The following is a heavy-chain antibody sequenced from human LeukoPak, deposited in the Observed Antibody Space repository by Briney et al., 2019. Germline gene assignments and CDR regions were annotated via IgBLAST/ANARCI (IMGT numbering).Heavy chain of an antibody. J-gene: IGHJ4*02. V-gene: IGHV4-59*01. Sequence: PSETLSLTCTVSGGSISSYYWSWIRQPPGKGLEWIGYIYYSGSTNYNPSLKSRVTISVDTSKNQFSLNLSSVTAADTAVYYCARGRPDRWTPPDYWGQGTLVTVSS. CDR1: GGSISSYY. CDR2: IYYSGST. D-gene: IGHD3-10*01. CDR3: ARGRPDRWTPPDY.